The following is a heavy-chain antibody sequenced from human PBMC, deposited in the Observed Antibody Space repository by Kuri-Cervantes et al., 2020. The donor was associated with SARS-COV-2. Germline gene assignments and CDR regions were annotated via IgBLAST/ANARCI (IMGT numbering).Heavy chain of an antibody. Sequence: SETLSLTCAVYGGSFSGYYWSWIRQPPGKGLEWIGEINHSGSTSYNPSLKSRVTISVDTSKNQFSLKLSSVTAADTAVYYCARVPEGGYSFQHWGQGTLVTVSS. V-gene: IGHV4-34*01. D-gene: IGHD6-13*01. J-gene: IGHJ1*01. CDR3: ARVPEGGYSFQH. CDR2: INHSGST. CDR1: GGSFSGYY.